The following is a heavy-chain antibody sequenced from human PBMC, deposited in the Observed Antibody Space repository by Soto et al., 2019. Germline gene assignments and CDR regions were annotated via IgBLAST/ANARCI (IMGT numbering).Heavy chain of an antibody. CDR3: ARFESAWGSGSYYKYYYYMDV. Sequence: QVQLQESGPGLVKPSETLSLTCTVSGGSISSYYWSWIRQPPGKGLEWIGYIYYSGSTNYNPSLKSRVTISVDTAKNQVSLKLSSVTAADTAVYYCARFESAWGSGSYYKYYYYMDVWGKGTTVTVSS. V-gene: IGHV4-59*08. CDR2: IYYSGST. CDR1: GGSISSYY. J-gene: IGHJ6*03. D-gene: IGHD3-10*01.